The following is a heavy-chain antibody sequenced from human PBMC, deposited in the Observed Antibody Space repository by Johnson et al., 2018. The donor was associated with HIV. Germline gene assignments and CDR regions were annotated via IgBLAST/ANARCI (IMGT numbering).Heavy chain of an antibody. CDR2: IKQDGSEK. Sequence: VQLVESGGGVVQPGRSLRLSCASSGFTFSSYAMHWVRQAPGKGLEWVANIKQDGSEKYYVDSVKGRFTISRDNAKNSLYLQMNSLRAEDTAVYYCAKGWRQRWPTGGGAFGIWGQGTRVTVSS. CDR3: AKGWRQRWPTGGGAFGI. J-gene: IGHJ3*02. CDR1: GFTFSSYA. V-gene: IGHV3-7*01. D-gene: IGHD5-24*01.